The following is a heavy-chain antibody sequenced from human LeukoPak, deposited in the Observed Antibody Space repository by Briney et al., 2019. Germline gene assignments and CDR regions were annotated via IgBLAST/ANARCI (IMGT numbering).Heavy chain of an antibody. CDR1: GYLFTTYT. CDR3: ATLRSKKGGSCFDP. V-gene: IGHV1-8*01. J-gene: IGHJ5*02. Sequence: ASVKVSCKASGYLFTTYTFNWVRQASGQGPEWMGWMSPHSGDTGYAQKFQGRVTMTRNTSINTAYMELSSLRSEDTAVYYCATLRSKKGGSCFDPWGQGTLVTVSS. CDR2: MSPHSGDT. D-gene: IGHD1-26*01.